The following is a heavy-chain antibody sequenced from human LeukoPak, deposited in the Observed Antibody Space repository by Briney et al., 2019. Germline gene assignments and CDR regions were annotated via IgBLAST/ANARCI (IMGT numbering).Heavy chain of an antibody. J-gene: IGHJ4*02. CDR1: RDSPSIKTAA. Sequence: SQTLSLTSALSRDSPSIKTAACNWIRQSPSGGLEWLGRTYYRSKWHNDYAVSVKGRITINPRTSKNQFSLQLHSVPHADVAVYYCARLASGNDRDYWGQGTLVTVSS. CDR3: ARLASGNDRDY. D-gene: IGHD1-26*01. V-gene: IGHV6-1*01. CDR2: TYYRSKWHN.